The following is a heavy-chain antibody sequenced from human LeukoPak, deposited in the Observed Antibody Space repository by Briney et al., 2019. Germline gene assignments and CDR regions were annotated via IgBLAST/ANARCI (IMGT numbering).Heavy chain of an antibody. D-gene: IGHD1-7*01. Sequence: ASVKVSCKASGYTFTGYYMHWVRQAPGQGLGGMGWINPNSGGTNYAQKFQGRVTMTRDTSISTAYMELRRLRSEDRAVYCCARARPRTGTTFWFDPWGQGTLVTVSS. CDR1: GYTFTGYY. J-gene: IGHJ5*02. CDR3: ARARPRTGTTFWFDP. CDR2: INPNSGGT. V-gene: IGHV1-2*02.